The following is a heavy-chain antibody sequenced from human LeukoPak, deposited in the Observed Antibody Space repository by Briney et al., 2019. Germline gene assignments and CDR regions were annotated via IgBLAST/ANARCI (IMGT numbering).Heavy chain of an antibody. CDR1: GDSVSSNSAA. J-gene: IGHJ5*02. Sequence: SQTLSLTCAISGDSVSSNSAAWNWIRQSPSRGLEWLGRTYYRSKWYNDYAVSVKSRITINPDTSKNQFSLQLNSVTPEDTAVYYCARDQSSGYYSDPIWFDPWGQGTLVTVSS. CDR2: TYYRSKWYN. D-gene: IGHD3-22*01. CDR3: ARDQSSGYYSDPIWFDP. V-gene: IGHV6-1*01.